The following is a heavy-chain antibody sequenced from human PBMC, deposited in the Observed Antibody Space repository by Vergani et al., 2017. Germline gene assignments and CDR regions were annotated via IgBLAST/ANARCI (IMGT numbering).Heavy chain of an antibody. CDR2: INPSGGST. V-gene: IGHV1-46*01. Sequence: QVQLVQSGAEVKKPGASVKVSCKASGYTFTSYYMHWVRQAPGQGLEWMGIINPSGGSTSYAQKFQGRVTMTRDTSTSTVYMELSSLRSEDTAVYYCAKDLRMVRGVINYYYGMDVWGQGTTVTVSS. CDR3: AKDLRMVRGVINYYYGMDV. J-gene: IGHJ6*02. D-gene: IGHD3-10*01. CDR1: GYTFTSYY.